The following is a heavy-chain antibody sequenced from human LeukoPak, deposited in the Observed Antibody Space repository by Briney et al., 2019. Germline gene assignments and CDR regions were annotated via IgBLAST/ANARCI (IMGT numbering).Heavy chain of an antibody. J-gene: IGHJ3*02. CDR2: GHHSGTT. V-gene: IGHV4-59*01. Sequence: SETLSLTCTVSGASITSYYWNWMRQSPGKGLEWIGYGHHSGTTNYNPSLEGQGNISVDTYKNQFSLKLSSASAADTAVYYCARWGESGDSVVNAFDIWGRGTMVTVSS. CDR3: ARWGESGDSVVNAFDI. CDR1: GASITSYY. D-gene: IGHD2-21*02.